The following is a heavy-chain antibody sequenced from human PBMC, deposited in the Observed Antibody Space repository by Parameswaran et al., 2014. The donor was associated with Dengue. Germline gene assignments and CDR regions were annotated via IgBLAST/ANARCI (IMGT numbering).Heavy chain of an antibody. V-gene: IGHV3-9*01. CDR2: ITWNSNNI. CDR3: AKSFWHSSSANAFDM. D-gene: IGHD3-22*01. Sequence: VRQAPGKGLEWVSGITWNSNNIGYADSVKGRFTISRDNVKDSLFLQMDSLRAEDTALYYCAKSFWHSSSANAFDMWGQGTMVTVSS. J-gene: IGHJ3*02.